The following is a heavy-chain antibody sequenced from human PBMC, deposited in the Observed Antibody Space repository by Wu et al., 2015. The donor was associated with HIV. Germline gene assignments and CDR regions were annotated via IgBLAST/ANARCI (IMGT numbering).Heavy chain of an antibody. Sequence: QVQLIQSGAEVKKPGSSMKVSCEASGGTFNTYAVTWVRQAPGRGLEWVGGITPIFGTARYADKFKGRISVSTDESARTLYLELSDLRSGDTAIYFCARGGGNHIDAAFDIWGQGTRVTVSS. J-gene: IGHJ3*02. CDR3: ARGGGNHIDAAFDI. CDR2: ITPIFGTA. D-gene: IGHD3-16*01. V-gene: IGHV1-69*05. CDR1: GGTFNTYA.